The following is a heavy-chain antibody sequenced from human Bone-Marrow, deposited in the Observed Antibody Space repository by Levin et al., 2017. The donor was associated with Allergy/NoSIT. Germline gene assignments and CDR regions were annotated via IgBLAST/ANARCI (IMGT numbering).Heavy chain of an antibody. V-gene: IGHV3-9*01. CDR3: AKDRGRLGMVGDFDY. CDR1: GFIFDEYG. D-gene: IGHD3-3*01. J-gene: IGHJ4*02. CDR2: ISWNSGRT. Sequence: SLKISCAGSGFIFDEYGMYWVRQAPGKGLEWVSFISWNSGRTDYADSVRGRFTISRDNAKNSLYLQMNSLRAEDTALYYCAKDRGRLGMVGDFDYWGQGTLVIVSS.